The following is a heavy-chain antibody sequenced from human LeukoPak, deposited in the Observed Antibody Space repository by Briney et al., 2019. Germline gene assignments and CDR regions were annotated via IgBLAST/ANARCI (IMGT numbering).Heavy chain of an antibody. D-gene: IGHD5-12*01. V-gene: IGHV3-21*01. CDR2: ISSSSSYI. CDR1: GFTFSSYS. Sequence: GSLRLSCAASGFTFSSYSMNWVRQAPGKGLEWVSSISSSSSYIYYADSVKGRFTISRDNAKNSLYLQMNSLRAEDTAVYYCARDSRRGYSGYDDFDYWGQGTLVTVSS. CDR3: ARDSRRGYSGYDDFDY. J-gene: IGHJ4*02.